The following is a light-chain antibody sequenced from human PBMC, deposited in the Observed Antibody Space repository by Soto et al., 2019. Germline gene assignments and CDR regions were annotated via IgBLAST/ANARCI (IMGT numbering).Light chain of an antibody. CDR1: SNDVGGYDL. CDR2: EGS. CDR3: CSYTDSSTYV. J-gene: IGLJ1*01. Sequence: QSALTQPASVSGSPGQSITISCTGTSNDVGGYDLVSWYQHHPGKAPKVMIYEGSKRPSGVSNRFSGSRSGNTASLTISGLQAEDEADYYCCSYTDSSTYVFRSGTKVTVL. V-gene: IGLV2-23*01.